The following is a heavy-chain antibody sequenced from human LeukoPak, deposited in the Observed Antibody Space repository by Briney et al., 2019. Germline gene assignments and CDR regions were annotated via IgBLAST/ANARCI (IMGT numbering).Heavy chain of an antibody. CDR1: GGSISSSNYF. Sequence: SETLSLTCTVSGGSISSSNYFWGWIRQPPGEGLEWIGSMYYSGRTYYNPSLKSRVTISVDTSKNQFSLKLSSVTAADTAVYYCARVVGAGYCTSTSCYFDYWGQGTLVTVSS. J-gene: IGHJ4*02. CDR3: ARVVGAGYCTSTSCYFDY. CDR2: MYYSGRT. D-gene: IGHD2-2*01. V-gene: IGHV4-39*07.